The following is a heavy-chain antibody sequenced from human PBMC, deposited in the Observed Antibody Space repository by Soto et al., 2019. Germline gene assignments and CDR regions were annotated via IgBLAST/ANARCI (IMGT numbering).Heavy chain of an antibody. Sequence: GGSLRLSCAASGFTFSSYAMSWVRQAPGKGLEWVSVSSGSGGSTDYADSVKGRFTVSRDNFKNTLYLQMNSLRAEDTAAYYCAKVVTPMGGIDQYMDVWGKGTTVTVSS. CDR1: GFTFSSYA. V-gene: IGHV3-23*01. CDR2: SSGSGGST. D-gene: IGHD1-26*01. J-gene: IGHJ6*03. CDR3: AKVVTPMGGIDQYMDV.